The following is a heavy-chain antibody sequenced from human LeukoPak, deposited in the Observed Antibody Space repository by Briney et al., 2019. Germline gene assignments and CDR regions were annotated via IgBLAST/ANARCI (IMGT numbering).Heavy chain of an antibody. CDR2: TSGSGPNT. J-gene: IGHJ6*02. CDR3: AKWRRYCSGGSCYEGDYGLDV. Sequence: PGGSLRLSCAASGFTFSGYAMSWVRQAPGKGLEWVSDTSGSGPNTYYADSVKGRFTISRDNSKNTLDLQMNSLRAEDTAIYYCAKWRRYCSGGSCYEGDYGLDVWGQGTTVTVSS. D-gene: IGHD2-15*01. V-gene: IGHV3-23*01. CDR1: GFTFSGYA.